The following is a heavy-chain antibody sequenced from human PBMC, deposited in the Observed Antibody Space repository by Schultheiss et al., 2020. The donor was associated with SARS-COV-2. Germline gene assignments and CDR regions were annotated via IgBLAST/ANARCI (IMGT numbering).Heavy chain of an antibody. V-gene: IGHV1-2*02. CDR3: ARRYSSSSPYGMDV. CDR2: INPNSGGT. Sequence: ASVKVSCKASGYTFTGYYMHWVRQAPGQGLEWMGWINPNSGGTNYAQKFQGRVTMTRNTSISTAYMQLSSLRSEDTAVYYCARRYSSSSPYGMDVWGQGTTVTVSS. J-gene: IGHJ6*02. D-gene: IGHD6-6*01. CDR1: GYTFTGYY.